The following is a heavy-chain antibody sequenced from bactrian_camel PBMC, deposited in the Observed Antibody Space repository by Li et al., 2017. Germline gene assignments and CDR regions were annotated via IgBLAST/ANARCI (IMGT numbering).Heavy chain of an antibody. V-gene: IGHV3S53*01. CDR1: TNTYRWC. D-gene: IGHD3*01. CDR3: AAQRNEARCYAGSWYPASAAGGY. CDR2: IYSDVTT. J-gene: IGHJ4*01. Sequence: VQLVESGGGSVQTGGSLRLSCVPSTNTYRWCMAWFRQAPGQERERVAIIYSDVTTDYADSVKGRFAISQDNGKNTLYLQMNDLKPEDTAVYFCAAQRNEARCYAGSWYPASAAGGYWGQGTQVTVS.